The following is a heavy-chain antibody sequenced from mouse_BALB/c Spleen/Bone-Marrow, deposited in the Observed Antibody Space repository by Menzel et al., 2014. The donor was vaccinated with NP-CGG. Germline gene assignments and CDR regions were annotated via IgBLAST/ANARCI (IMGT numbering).Heavy chain of an antibody. CDR2: ISSGGGNT. V-gene: IGHV5-9*03. CDR1: GFTFSSYT. Sequence: EVKLVESGGGLVKPGGSLKLSCAASGFTFSSYTMSWVRQTPEKRLEWVATISSGGGNTYYPDSVKGRFTISRDNAKNNLYLQVSSLRSEDTALYYCARYMITTSYFDYWGQGTTLTVSS. J-gene: IGHJ2*01. D-gene: IGHD2-4*01. CDR3: ARYMITTSYFDY.